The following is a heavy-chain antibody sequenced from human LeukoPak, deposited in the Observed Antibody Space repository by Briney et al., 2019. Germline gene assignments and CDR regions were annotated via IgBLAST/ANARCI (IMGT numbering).Heavy chain of an antibody. J-gene: IGHJ5*02. V-gene: IGHV3-9*01. Sequence: GGSLRLSCAASGFTFDDYAMHWVRQAPGKGLEWVSGISWNSGSIGYADSVKGRFTISRDNAKNSLYLQMNSLRSEDTAVYYCARGPPTMVRDLKENWFDPWGQGTLVTVSS. CDR3: ARGPPTMVRDLKENWFDP. CDR1: GFTFDDYA. CDR2: ISWNSGSI. D-gene: IGHD3-10*01.